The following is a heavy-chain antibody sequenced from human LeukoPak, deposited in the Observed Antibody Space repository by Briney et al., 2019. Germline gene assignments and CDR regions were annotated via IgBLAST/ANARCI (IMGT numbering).Heavy chain of an antibody. V-gene: IGHV3-73*01. J-gene: IGHJ4*02. CDR1: GFTFSGSA. CDR3: TSPGGTRGSGQDY. Sequence: PGGSLRLSCAASGFTFSGSAMHWVRQASGKGLEWVGRIRSKANSYATAYAASVKGRFTISRDDSKNTAYLQMNSLKTEDTAVYYCTSPGGTRGSGQDYWGQGTLVTVSS. D-gene: IGHD3-16*01. CDR2: IRSKANSYAT.